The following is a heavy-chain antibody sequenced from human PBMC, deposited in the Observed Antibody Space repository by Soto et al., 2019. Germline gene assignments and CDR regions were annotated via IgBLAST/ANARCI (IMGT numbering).Heavy chain of an antibody. CDR1: GYAFTGYY. D-gene: IGHD6-13*01. CDR2: INPSSGGT. J-gene: IGHJ6*02. CDR3: ARDLAAADLYYYYYGMDV. V-gene: IGHV1-2*04. Sequence: ASVKVSCKASGYAFTGYYMHWVRQAPGQGLEWMGWINPSSGGTNYAQKFQGWVTMTRDTSISTAYMELSRLRSDDTAVYYCARDLAAADLYYYYYGMDVWGQRTKVTVSS.